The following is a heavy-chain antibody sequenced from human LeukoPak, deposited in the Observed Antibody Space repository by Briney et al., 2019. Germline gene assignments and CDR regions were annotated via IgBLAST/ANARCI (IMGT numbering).Heavy chain of an antibody. J-gene: IGHJ4*02. CDR1: GGSISSSNW. D-gene: IGHD3-22*01. Sequence: PSETLSLTCAVSGGSISSSNWWSWVRQPPGKGLEWIGEIYQSGSTNYNPSLKSRVTISIDKSKSQFSLRLNSVTAADTAVYYCAKGGYYDSSGYLDYWGQGTLVTVSS. CDR2: IYQSGST. V-gene: IGHV4-4*02. CDR3: AKGGYYDSSGYLDY.